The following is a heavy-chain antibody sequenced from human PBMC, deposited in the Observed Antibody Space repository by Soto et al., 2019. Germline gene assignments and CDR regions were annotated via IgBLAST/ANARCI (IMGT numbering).Heavy chain of an antibody. J-gene: IGHJ6*02. D-gene: IGHD3-3*01. CDR1: GYTFTSYD. CDR2: MNPNSGNT. Sequence: ASVKVSCKASGYTFTSYDINLVRQATGQGLEWMGWMNPNSGNTGYAQKFQGRVTMTRNTSISTAYMELSSLRSEDTAVYYCARAAYYDFWSGYYPPYYYYGMDVWGQGTTVTVSS. V-gene: IGHV1-8*01. CDR3: ARAAYYDFWSGYYPPYYYYGMDV.